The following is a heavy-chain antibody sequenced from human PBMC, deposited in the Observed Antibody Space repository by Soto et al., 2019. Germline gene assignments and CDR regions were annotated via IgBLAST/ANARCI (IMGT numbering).Heavy chain of an antibody. CDR1: GFTFSSYG. J-gene: IGHJ5*02. D-gene: IGHD5-18*01. CDR3: AKERTQGSYGSNWFDP. CDR2: ISYDGSNK. V-gene: IGHV3-30*18. Sequence: LRLSCAASGFTFSSYGMHWVRQAPGKGLEWVAVISYDGSNKYYADSVKGRFTISRDNSKNTLYLQMNSLRAEDTAVYYCAKERTQGSYGSNWFDPWGQGTLVTVSS.